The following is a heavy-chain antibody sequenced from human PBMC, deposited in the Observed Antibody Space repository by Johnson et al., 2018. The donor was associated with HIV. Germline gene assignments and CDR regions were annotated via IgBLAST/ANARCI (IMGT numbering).Heavy chain of an antibody. CDR2: IKQDGSEN. J-gene: IGHJ3*02. Sequence: VQLVESGGGLVQPGGSLRLSCAASGFTFSSYWMSWVRQAPGKGLEWVANIKQDGSENYYVDSVKGRFTISRDNAKNSLYLQMNSLRAEDTAVYYCARDSSSWSEDAFDIWGQGTLVTVSS. D-gene: IGHD6-13*01. CDR1: GFTFSSYW. V-gene: IGHV3-7*04. CDR3: ARDSSSWSEDAFDI.